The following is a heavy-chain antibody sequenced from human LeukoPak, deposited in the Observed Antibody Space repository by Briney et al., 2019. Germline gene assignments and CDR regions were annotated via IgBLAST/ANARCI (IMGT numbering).Heavy chain of an antibody. CDR2: LSGSGAST. CDR1: GFAFSTYA. Sequence: QPGGSLRLSCAASGFAFSTYAMSWVRQAPGKGLEWVSALSGSGASTYYADSVKGRFTISRDNSKNTLYLQMNSLRAEDTAVYYCAKAEGYDILTGLDYWGQGTLVTVSS. D-gene: IGHD3-9*01. J-gene: IGHJ4*02. V-gene: IGHV3-23*01. CDR3: AKAEGYDILTGLDY.